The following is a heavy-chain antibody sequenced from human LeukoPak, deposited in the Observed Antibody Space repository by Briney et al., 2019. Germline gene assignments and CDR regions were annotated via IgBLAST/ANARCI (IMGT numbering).Heavy chain of an antibody. J-gene: IGHJ3*02. V-gene: IGHV3-21*01. Sequence: PGGSLRLSCAASGFTFSSYSMNWVRQAPGKGLEWVSSISSSSSYIYYADSVKGRFTISRDNAKNSLYLQMNSLRAEDTAVYYCARFTSGSYAFDIWGQGTMVTVSS. CDR3: ARFTSGSYAFDI. CDR1: GFTFSSYS. CDR2: ISSSSSYI. D-gene: IGHD3-10*01.